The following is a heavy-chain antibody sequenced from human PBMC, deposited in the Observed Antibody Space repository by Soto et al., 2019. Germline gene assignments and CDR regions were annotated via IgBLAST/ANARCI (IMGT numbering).Heavy chain of an antibody. J-gene: IGHJ6*02. CDR1: GGTFSSYA. CDR2: IIPIFGTA. D-gene: IGHD6-6*01. V-gene: IGHV1-69*01. Sequence: QVQLVQSGAEVKKPGSSVKVSCKASGGTFSSYAISWVRQAPGQGLEWMGGIIPIFGTAHYAHKFQGRVTITADEHTSTAYMELSSPRSEDTAVYYCARGAVSGSSAVDDYYGMDVWGQGNTVTVSS. CDR3: ARGAVSGSSAVDDYYGMDV.